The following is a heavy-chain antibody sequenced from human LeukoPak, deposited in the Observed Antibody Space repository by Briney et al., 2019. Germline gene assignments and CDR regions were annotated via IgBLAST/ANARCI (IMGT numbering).Heavy chain of an antibody. D-gene: IGHD3-10*01. CDR1: GYTFTGYY. V-gene: IGHV1-2*02. J-gene: IGHJ5*02. CDR3: ARARDGSGSYYKGNWFDP. CDR2: INPNSGGT. Sequence: GASVKVSCKASGYTFTGYYMHWVRQAPGQGLEWMGWINPNSGGTNYAQKFQGRVTMTRDTSISTAYLELSRLRSDDTAVYYCARARDGSGSYYKGNWFDPWGQGTLVTVSS.